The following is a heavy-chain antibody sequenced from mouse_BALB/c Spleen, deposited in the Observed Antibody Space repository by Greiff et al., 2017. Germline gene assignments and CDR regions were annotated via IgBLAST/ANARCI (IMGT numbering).Heavy chain of an antibody. D-gene: IGHD2-14*01. J-gene: IGHJ3*01. CDR1: GFTFSSFG. CDR3: ARSGRYDDFAY. V-gene: IGHV5-17*02. Sequence: EVHLVESGGGLVQPGGSRKLSCAASGFTFSSFGMHWVRQAPEKGLEWVAYISSGSSTIYYADTVKGRFTISRDNPKNTLFLQMTSLRSEDTAMYYCARSGRYDDFAYWGQGTLVTVSA. CDR2: ISSGSSTI.